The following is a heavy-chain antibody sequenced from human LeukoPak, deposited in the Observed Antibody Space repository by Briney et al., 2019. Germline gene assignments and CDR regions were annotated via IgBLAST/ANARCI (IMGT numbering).Heavy chain of an antibody. D-gene: IGHD1-14*01. CDR3: ARVIGRRGTIGTNRAFDI. J-gene: IGHJ3*02. CDR1: GYSFTLYG. V-gene: IGHV1-18*01. CDR2: ISGYNGNA. Sequence: GASVKVSCKTSGYSFTLYGVTWLRQAPGQGLEWVGWISGYNGNANYGDNFQGRVTMTTDSSTNTAYMEMRSLRSDDTAMYYCARVIGRRGTIGTNRAFDIWGQGTMVTVSS.